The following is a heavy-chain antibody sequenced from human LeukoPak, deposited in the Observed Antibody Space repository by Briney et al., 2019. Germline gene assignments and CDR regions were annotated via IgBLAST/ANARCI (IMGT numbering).Heavy chain of an antibody. D-gene: IGHD3-10*01. CDR2: INSDGSST. V-gene: IGHV3-74*01. CDR1: GFTFSSYW. J-gene: IGHJ4*02. Sequence: PGGSLRLSCAASGFTFSSYWMHWVRQAPGKGLVWVSRINSDGSSTIYADSVKGRFTISRDNAKNTLYLQMNSLRAEDTAVYYCARSGFYYYGSGSLCDYWGQGTLVTVSS. CDR3: ARSGFYYYGSGSLCDY.